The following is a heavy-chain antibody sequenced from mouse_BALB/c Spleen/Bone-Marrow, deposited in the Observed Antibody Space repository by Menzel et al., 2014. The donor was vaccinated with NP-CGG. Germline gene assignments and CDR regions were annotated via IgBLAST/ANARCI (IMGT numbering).Heavy chain of an antibody. J-gene: IGHJ4*01. CDR2: ISSGGSYT. CDR3: ARHFITTATGAMDY. D-gene: IGHD1-2*01. CDR1: GFTFSSYA. V-gene: IGHV5-9-3*01. Sequence: EVNVVESGGGLVKPGGSLKLSCAASGFTFSSYAMSWVRQTPEKRLEWVATISSGGSYTYYPDSVKGRFTISRDNAKNTLCLQMSSLRSEDTAMYYCARHFITTATGAMDYWGQGTSVTVSS.